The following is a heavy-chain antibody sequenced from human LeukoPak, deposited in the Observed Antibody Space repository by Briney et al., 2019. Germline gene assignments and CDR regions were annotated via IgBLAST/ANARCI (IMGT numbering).Heavy chain of an antibody. CDR1: GGSISSGDYY. CDR3: ASLNSGRFDH. V-gene: IGHV4-30-4*08. J-gene: IGHJ4*02. CDR2: IYYSGST. Sequence: TPQTLSLTCTVSGGSISSGDYYWSWIRQPPGKGLEWIGYIYYSGSTNYNPSLKSRVAISIDTSKNQFSLKLSSLTAADTAAYYCASLNSGRFDHWGQGTLVTVSS. D-gene: IGHD1-26*01.